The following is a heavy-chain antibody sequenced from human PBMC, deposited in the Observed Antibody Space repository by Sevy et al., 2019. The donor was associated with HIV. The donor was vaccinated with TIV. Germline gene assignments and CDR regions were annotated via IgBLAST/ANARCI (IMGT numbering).Heavy chain of an antibody. CDR1: GFTFSNYG. CDR2: VSGSGGKR. D-gene: IGHD3-10*01. Sequence: GGSLRLSCAACGFTFSNYGMTWVRQAPGKGLEWVSSVSGSGGKRYNADSVKGRFTISRDNSKNTLYLQMNSLRAEDTAVYYCARRGNYYGDAFDFWGQGTVVTVSS. CDR3: ARRGNYYGDAFDF. V-gene: IGHV3-23*01. J-gene: IGHJ3*01.